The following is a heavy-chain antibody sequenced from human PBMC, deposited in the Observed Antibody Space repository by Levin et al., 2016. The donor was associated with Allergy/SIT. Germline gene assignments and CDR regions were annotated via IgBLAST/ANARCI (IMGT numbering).Heavy chain of an antibody. CDR3: ARAPDYGEVVDY. CDR1: GYTFTSYG. D-gene: IGHD4-17*01. V-gene: IGHV1-18*01. Sequence: ASVKVSCKASGYTFTSYGITWVRQAPGQGLEWMGWISAYNGHTNYAQNLQGRVTMTTDTSTSTAYMELRSLRSDDTAVYYCARAPDYGEVVDYWGQGTLVTVSS. J-gene: IGHJ4*02. CDR2: ISAYNGHT.